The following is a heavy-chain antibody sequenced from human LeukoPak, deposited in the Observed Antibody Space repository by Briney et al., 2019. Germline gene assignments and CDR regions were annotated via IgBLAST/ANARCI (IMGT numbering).Heavy chain of an antibody. CDR3: ARDRSRYYDSSGLLDY. V-gene: IGHV3-30-3*01. CDR1: GFTFSSYA. J-gene: IGHJ4*02. D-gene: IGHD3-22*01. Sequence: GGSLRLSCAASGFTFSSYAMHWVRQAPGKGLEWVAVISYDGSNKYYADSVKGRFTISRDNSKNTLYLQMNSLRAEDTAVYYCARDRSRYYDSSGLLDYWGQGTLVAVSS. CDR2: ISYDGSNK.